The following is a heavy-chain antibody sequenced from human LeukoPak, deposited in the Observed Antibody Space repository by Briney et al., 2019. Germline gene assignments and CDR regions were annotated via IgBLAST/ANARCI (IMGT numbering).Heavy chain of an antibody. CDR1: GGSISSYY. V-gene: IGHV4-4*07. Sequence: SETLSLTCTVSGGSISSYYWSWIRQPAGKGLEWIGRVYTSGSPSYNPSLKSRVTMSLDTSKNQLSLKLISVTAADTAVYYCARGIAAASERALDIWGQGTTVTVSS. J-gene: IGHJ3*02. D-gene: IGHD6-13*01. CDR2: VYTSGSP. CDR3: ARGIAAASERALDI.